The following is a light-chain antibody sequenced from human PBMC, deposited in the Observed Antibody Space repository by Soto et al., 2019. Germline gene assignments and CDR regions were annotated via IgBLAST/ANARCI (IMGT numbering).Light chain of an antibody. CDR3: QQYGNSPPLT. CDR2: GAS. Sequence: EIVLTQSPGSVSLSAAERAQLSRNPSQSVSSHLAWYQQRPGQAPRLLIYGASSRATGIPDRFSGSGSGTDFTLTISRLEPEDFALYYCQQYGNSPPLTFGGGTKVDI. V-gene: IGKV3-20*01. CDR1: QSVSSH. J-gene: IGKJ4*01.